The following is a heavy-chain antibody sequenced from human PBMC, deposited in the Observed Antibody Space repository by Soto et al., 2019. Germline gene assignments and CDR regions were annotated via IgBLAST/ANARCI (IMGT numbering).Heavy chain of an antibody. D-gene: IGHD3-3*01. V-gene: IGHV4-31*03. CDR2: IYYSGST. J-gene: IGHJ6*02. Sequence: SETLSLTCTVSGGSIRRSDYYWSWVRQLPGRGLEWIAYIYYSGSTFYNPSLMSRLAISVDTSRNQFSLSLTSVTAADTAVYYCARGTYYDFWSGYYTESGGMDVWGQGTTVTVSS. CDR3: ARGTYYDFWSGYYTESGGMDV. CDR1: GGSIRRSDYY.